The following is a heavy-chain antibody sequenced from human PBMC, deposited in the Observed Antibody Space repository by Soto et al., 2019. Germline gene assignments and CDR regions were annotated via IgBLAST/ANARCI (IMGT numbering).Heavy chain of an antibody. CDR3: ARSREFDY. V-gene: IGHV4-30-2*01. J-gene: IGHJ4*02. CDR2: IFPSGTT. Sequence: SETLSLTCGVSGGSLSGATYSWNWIRQPPGKGLEWIGYIFPSGTTYYNPSLKSRVTIPIDVSKNQFSLSLRSLTAADTAVYYCARSREFDYWSQGTLVTVSS. CDR1: GGSLSGATYS.